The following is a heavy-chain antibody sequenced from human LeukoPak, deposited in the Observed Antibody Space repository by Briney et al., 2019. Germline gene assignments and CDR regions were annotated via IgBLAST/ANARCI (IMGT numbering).Heavy chain of an antibody. CDR1: GYTFTGYY. CDR2: INPNSGGT. Sequence: ASVKVSCKASGYTFTGYYMHWVRQAPGQGLEWMGWINPNSGGTNYAQKFQGRVTMTRDTPISTAYMELSRLRSDDTAVYYCARVDCSGGSCYSFGNYYGMDVWGQGTTVTVSS. CDR3: ARVDCSGGSCYSFGNYYGMDV. D-gene: IGHD2-15*01. V-gene: IGHV1-2*02. J-gene: IGHJ6*02.